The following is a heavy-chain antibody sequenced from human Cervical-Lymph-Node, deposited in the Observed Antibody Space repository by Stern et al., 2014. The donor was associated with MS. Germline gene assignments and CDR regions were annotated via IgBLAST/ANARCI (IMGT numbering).Heavy chain of an antibody. CDR3: VAYASGDNINH. J-gene: IGHJ5*02. CDR2: IWYDGTNE. Sequence: QLVESGGGVVQPGRSLRLSCAASGFTFSRNGMHWGRQAPGRGLEWVAVIWYDGTNEKYVDSVKGRFTISRDNSKNTLYLQMNSLRAEDTAVYYCVAYASGDNINHWGQGTLVTVSS. CDR1: GFTFSRNG. D-gene: IGHD6-19*01. V-gene: IGHV3-33*01.